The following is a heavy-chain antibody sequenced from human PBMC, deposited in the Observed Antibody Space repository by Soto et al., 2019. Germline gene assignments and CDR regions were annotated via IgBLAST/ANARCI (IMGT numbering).Heavy chain of an antibody. CDR1: GGSISSYY. V-gene: IGHV4-59*08. CDR2: IYYSGST. CDR3: ARREYFDY. Sequence: SETLSLTCTVSGGSISSYYWSWIRQPPGKGLEWIGYIYYSGSTNYNPSLKSRVTISVDTSKNQFSLKLSSVTAADTAVYYCARREYFDYWGQGTLVTVSS. J-gene: IGHJ4*02.